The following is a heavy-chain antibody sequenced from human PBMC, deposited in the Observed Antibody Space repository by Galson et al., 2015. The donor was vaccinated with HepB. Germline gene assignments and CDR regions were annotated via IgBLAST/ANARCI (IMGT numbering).Heavy chain of an antibody. CDR1: GYTFTSYY. CDR2: INPSGGST. V-gene: IGHV1-46*01. CDR3: ARDGLYSGSYGDAFDI. J-gene: IGHJ3*02. Sequence: SVKVSCKASGYTFTSYYMHWVRQAPGQGLEWMGIINPSGGSTSYAQKFQGRVTMTRDTSTSTVYMELSSLRSEDTAVYYCARDGLYSGSYGDAFDIWGQGTMVTVSS. D-gene: IGHD1-26*01.